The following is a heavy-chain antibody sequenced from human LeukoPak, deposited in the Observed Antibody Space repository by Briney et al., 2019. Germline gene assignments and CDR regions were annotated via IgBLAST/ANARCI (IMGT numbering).Heavy chain of an antibody. CDR2: INPSGGFT. Sequence: ASVKVSSKASRYTLTIDYVHWVRQAPGQGVEWMGIINPSGGFTTYAQNLQGRVTMTMDTSTSTVYMELSSLRSEDTAVYYCARAKGGSGYDLYYFDYWGQGTLVTVSS. V-gene: IGHV1-46*01. J-gene: IGHJ4*02. D-gene: IGHD5-12*01. CDR3: ARAKGGSGYDLYYFDY. CDR1: RYTLTIDY.